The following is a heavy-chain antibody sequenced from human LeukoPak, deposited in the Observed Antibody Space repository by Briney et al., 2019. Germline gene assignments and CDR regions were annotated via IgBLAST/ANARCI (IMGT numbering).Heavy chain of an antibody. CDR2: IYTSGST. Sequence: SETLSLTCTVSGGSISSYYWSWIRQPAGKGLEWIGRIYTSGSTNYNPSLKSRVTMSVDTSKNQFSLKLSSVTAADTAVYYCASVRRFYYDSSGPVEYFDYWGQGTLVTVSS. V-gene: IGHV4-4*07. CDR1: GGSISSYY. D-gene: IGHD3-22*01. J-gene: IGHJ4*02. CDR3: ASVRRFYYDSSGPVEYFDY.